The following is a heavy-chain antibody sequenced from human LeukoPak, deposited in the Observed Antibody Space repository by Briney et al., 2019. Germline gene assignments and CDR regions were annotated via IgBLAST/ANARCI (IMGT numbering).Heavy chain of an antibody. CDR1: GYTFTSYG. D-gene: IGHD3-22*01. J-gene: IGHJ4*02. V-gene: IGHV1-18*01. CDR3: ARDRTSTDYYYDSSGLYYFDY. Sequence: ASVKVSCKASGYTFTSYGISWVRQAPGQGLEWMGWISAYNGNTNYAQKLQGRVTMTTDTSTSTAYMELRSLRSDDTAVYYCARDRTSTDYYYDSSGLYYFDYWGQGTLVTVSS. CDR2: ISAYNGNT.